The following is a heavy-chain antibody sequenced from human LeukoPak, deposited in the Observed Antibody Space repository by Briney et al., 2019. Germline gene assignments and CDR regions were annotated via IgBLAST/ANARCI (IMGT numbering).Heavy chain of an antibody. CDR3: ARDLEFYSGYDHFDY. CDR1: GYTFTSYG. V-gene: IGHV1-18*01. Sequence: ASVKVSCKASGYTFTSYGISWVRQAPGQGLEWMGWISAYNGNTNYAQKLQGRVTMTTDTSTSTAYMELRSLRSDDTAVYYCARDLEFYSGYDHFDYWGQGTLVTVSS. D-gene: IGHD5-12*01. J-gene: IGHJ4*02. CDR2: ISAYNGNT.